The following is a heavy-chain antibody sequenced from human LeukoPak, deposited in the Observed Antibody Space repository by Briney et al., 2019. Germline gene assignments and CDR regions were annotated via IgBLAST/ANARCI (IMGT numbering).Heavy chain of an antibody. V-gene: IGHV3-23*01. Sequence: GGSLRLSCAGSGFTFSSYAMSWVRQAPGKGLEWVSTISGSGGAGTYYADSVKGRFTVSRDNSRNTLYLPMNSLRAEDTAVHYCVKDRGGSPFYGMDVWGQGTTVTVSS. D-gene: IGHD1-26*01. CDR2: ISGSGGAGT. CDR1: GFTFSSYA. CDR3: VKDRGGSPFYGMDV. J-gene: IGHJ6*02.